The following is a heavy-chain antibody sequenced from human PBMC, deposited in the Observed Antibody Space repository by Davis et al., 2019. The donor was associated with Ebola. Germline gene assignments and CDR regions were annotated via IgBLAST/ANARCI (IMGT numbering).Heavy chain of an antibody. CDR2: FGTVGDT. CDR3: VKDSSNIWFDI. V-gene: IGHV3-23*01. Sequence: GGSLRLSCAVSGFTFDGFAMHWVRQAPGKGLEWVSTFGTVGDTYYADSVKGRFAMSRDNSRGTLYLQMNSLRVEDSAIYYCVKDSSNIWFDIWGQGTLITVSS. J-gene: IGHJ3*02. CDR1: GFTFDGFA. D-gene: IGHD2/OR15-2a*01.